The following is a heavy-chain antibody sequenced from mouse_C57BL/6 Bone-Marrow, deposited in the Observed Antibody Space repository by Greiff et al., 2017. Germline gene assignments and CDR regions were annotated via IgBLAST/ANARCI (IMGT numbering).Heavy chain of an antibody. J-gene: IGHJ3*01. D-gene: IGHD1-1*01. CDR2: IRSSDSDT. CDR1: GYTFTSYW. V-gene: IGHV1-74*01. CDR3: ANYYGSSYWFAY. Sequence: VKLLQPGAELVKPGASVKVSCKASGYTFTSYWMHWVQQSPGQGLEWIGRIRSSDSDTNYNQKFNGKATLTVDKSSSTAYMQLISLTSDDSAVYYCANYYGSSYWFAYWGQGTLVTVSA.